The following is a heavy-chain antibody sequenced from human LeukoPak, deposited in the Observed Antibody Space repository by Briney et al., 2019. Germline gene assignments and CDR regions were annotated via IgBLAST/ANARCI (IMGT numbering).Heavy chain of an antibody. V-gene: IGHV3-7*03. Sequence: GGSLRLSCAASGFTFSSYWMSWVRQAPGKGLEWVANIKPDGSEKYYVDSVKGRFTISRDNAKNSLYLQMNSLRAEDTAVYYCAKEGDFYDILTDYWGQGTLVTVSS. D-gene: IGHD3-9*01. CDR1: GFTFSSYW. CDR3: AKEGDFYDILTDY. J-gene: IGHJ4*02. CDR2: IKPDGSEK.